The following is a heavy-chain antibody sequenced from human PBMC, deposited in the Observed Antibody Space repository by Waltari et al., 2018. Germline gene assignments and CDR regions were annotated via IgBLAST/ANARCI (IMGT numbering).Heavy chain of an antibody. CDR3: ASLYGDYMGRYGMDV. CDR2: IYYSGST. V-gene: IGHV4-39*01. J-gene: IGHJ6*02. D-gene: IGHD4-17*01. CDR1: GGSISSSSYS. Sequence: QLQLQESGPGLVKPSETLSLTCTVSGGSISSSSYSWGWIRQPPGKGLEWIGSIYYSGSTYYNPSLKSRVTISVDTSKNQFSLKLSSVTAADTAVHYCASLYGDYMGRYGMDVWGQGTTVTVSS.